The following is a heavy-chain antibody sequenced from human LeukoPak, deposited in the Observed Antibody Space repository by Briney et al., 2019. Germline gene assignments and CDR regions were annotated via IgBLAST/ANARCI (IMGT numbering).Heavy chain of an antibody. CDR3: ARRIAGSGSDY. J-gene: IGHJ4*02. CDR2: IYPDDPNT. V-gene: IGHV5-51*01. D-gene: IGHD6-13*01. Sequence: GESLKISCKGSGTSFASYWIGWVRQMPGKGLEWMGIIYPDDPNTRYSPSFQGQVTITADKSISTAYLQWNSLKASDNAMYFCARRIAGSGSDYWGQGTLVTVSS. CDR1: GTSFASYW.